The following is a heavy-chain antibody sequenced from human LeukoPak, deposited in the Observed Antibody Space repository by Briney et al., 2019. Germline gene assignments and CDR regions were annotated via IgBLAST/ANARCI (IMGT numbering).Heavy chain of an antibody. CDR3: ARSRYYGGNLWFLDY. V-gene: IGHV5-51*01. CDR2: IYPGDSDT. Sequence: GESLKISCKGSGYSFTSYWIGWVRQMPGKGLEWMGIIYPGDSDTRHSPSFQGQVTISADKSISTAYLQWSSLKASDTAMYYCARSRYYGGNLWFLDYWGQGTLVTVSS. CDR1: GYSFTSYW. D-gene: IGHD4-23*01. J-gene: IGHJ4*02.